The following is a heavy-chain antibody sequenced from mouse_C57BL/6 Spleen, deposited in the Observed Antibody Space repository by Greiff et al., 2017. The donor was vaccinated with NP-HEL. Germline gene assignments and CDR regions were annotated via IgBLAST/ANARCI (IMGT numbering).Heavy chain of an antibody. V-gene: IGHV1-22*01. CDR1: GYTFTDYN. J-gene: IGHJ3*01. Sequence: EVQLVESGPELVKPGASVKMSCKASGYTFTDYNMHWVKQSHGKSLEWIGYINPNNGGTSYNQTFKGKATLTVNKSSSTAYMELRSLTSEDSAVYYCARRGGSSSFAYWGQGTLVTVSA. D-gene: IGHD1-1*01. CDR2: INPNNGGT. CDR3: ARRGGSSSFAY.